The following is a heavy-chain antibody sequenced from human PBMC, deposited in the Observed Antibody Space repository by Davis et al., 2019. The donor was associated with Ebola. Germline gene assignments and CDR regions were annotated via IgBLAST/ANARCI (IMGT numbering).Heavy chain of an antibody. D-gene: IGHD3-3*01. J-gene: IGHJ4*02. CDR3: AGGIFGVTYYFDH. CDR2: IHDSGNI. CDR1: VGSISNYY. Sequence: SETLSLTCAVSVGSISNYYWSWIRQAPGKGLEWIGYIHDSGNIKYNPSLRSRVLISLDTSKNQFSLKMNSVTAADTAMYYCAGGIFGVTYYFDHWGKGALVTVSS. V-gene: IGHV4-59*01.